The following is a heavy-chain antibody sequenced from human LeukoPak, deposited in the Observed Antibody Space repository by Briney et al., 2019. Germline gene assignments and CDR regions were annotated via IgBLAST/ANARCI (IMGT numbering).Heavy chain of an antibody. V-gene: IGHV4-59*01. J-gene: IGHJ4*02. CDR3: AREDVEAGY. CDR1: GGSISSYY. D-gene: IGHD6-13*01. CDR2: IYYSGTT. Sequence: PSETLSLTCTVSGGSISSYYWSWLRQPPGKGLEWIGYIYYSGTTNYNPSLKSRVTISVDTSKNQFSLKLRSVTAADTAVYYCAREDVEAGYWGQGTLVTVSS.